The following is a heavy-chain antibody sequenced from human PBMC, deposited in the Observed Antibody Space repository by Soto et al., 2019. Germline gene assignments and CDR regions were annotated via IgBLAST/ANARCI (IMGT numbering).Heavy chain of an antibody. Sequence: EVQLLESGGGFVQPGGSLRLSCAASGFTFTNYALSWVRQAPGKGLEWVSTIGGGSGSTSYADSVKGRFSISRENSKNTLYLQMSSLRAEATALYYCATRMYSTSWYYFVSCGQGTLVTVSS. D-gene: IGHD6-13*01. J-gene: IGHJ4*02. CDR1: GFTFTNYA. V-gene: IGHV3-23*01. CDR3: ATRMYSTSWYYFVS. CDR2: IGGGSGST.